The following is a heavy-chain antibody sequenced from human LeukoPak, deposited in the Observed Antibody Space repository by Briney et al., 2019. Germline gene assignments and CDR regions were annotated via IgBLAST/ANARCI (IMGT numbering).Heavy chain of an antibody. D-gene: IGHD3-10*01. Sequence: ASVKVSCKASGYTFTSYGINWVRQATGRGLEWMGWMNPNSGNTGYAQKFQGRVTMTRNTSISTAYMELSSLRSDDTAVYYCARKYLYGSGKPHFDYWGQGTLVTVSS. V-gene: IGHV1-8*01. J-gene: IGHJ4*02. CDR1: GYTFTSYG. CDR2: MNPNSGNT. CDR3: ARKYLYGSGKPHFDY.